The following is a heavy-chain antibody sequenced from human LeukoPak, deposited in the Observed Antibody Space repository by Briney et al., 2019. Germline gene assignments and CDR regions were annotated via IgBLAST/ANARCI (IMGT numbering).Heavy chain of an antibody. V-gene: IGHV4-59*01. CDR1: GGSISSYY. J-gene: IGHJ5*02. D-gene: IGHD1-14*01. CDR3: SGSVSTSRTLFASFAP. CDR2: IYYRGST. Sequence: SETLSLTCTVSGGSISSYYWCGIRQPPGKGVGWIGHIYYRGSTNYNPSLKSRVTISVHTSKNQFPLKRSSITAAATAVYYFSGSVSTSRTLFASFAPWGQGNLVTVSS.